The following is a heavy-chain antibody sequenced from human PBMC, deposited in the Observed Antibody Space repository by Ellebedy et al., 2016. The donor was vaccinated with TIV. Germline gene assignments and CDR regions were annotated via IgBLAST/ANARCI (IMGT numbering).Heavy chain of an antibody. V-gene: IGHV5-51*01. J-gene: IGHJ6*02. D-gene: IGHD6-13*01. Sequence: GESLKISXKGSGYSFTSYWIGWVRQMPGKGLEWMGIIYPGDSDTRYSPSFQGQVTISADKSISTAYLQWSSLKASDTGMYYCARHGEPITAAGTRAGYQYGMEVWGQGTTVTVS. CDR2: IYPGDSDT. CDR1: GYSFTSYW. CDR3: ARHGEPITAAGTRAGYQYGMEV.